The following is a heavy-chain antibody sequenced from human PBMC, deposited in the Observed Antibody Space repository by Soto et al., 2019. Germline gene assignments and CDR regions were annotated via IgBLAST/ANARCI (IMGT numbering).Heavy chain of an antibody. CDR3: ATDSATSYFGMDV. V-gene: IGHV4-34*01. Sequence: SETLSLTCAVYGGSFTGNYRSWIRQPPGKGLEWIGEVNDSASTNFNTSLKSRVTISVDTSKKQLTLKLASVTAADTAVYYCATDSATSYFGMDVWGHGTTVTVSS. CDR2: VNDSAST. CDR1: GGSFTGNY. D-gene: IGHD1-26*01. J-gene: IGHJ6*02.